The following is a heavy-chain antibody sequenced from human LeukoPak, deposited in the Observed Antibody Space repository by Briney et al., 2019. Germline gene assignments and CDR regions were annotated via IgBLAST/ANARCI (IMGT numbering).Heavy chain of an antibody. CDR1: GYTFTGYY. CDR2: INPNGGGT. D-gene: IGHD1-26*01. V-gene: IGHV1-2*02. CDR3: ARGGGTRRIFDI. Sequence: ASVKVSCKASGYTFTGYYMHWVRQAPGQGLEWMGWINPNGGGTNYAQKFQGRVTMTRDTSISTAYMELGRLRSDDTAVYYCARGGGTRRIFDIWGQGTMVTVSS. J-gene: IGHJ3*02.